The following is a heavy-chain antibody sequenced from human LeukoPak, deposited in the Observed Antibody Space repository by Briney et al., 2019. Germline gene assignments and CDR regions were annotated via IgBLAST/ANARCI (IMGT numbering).Heavy chain of an antibody. CDR3: AQAKSQSSGWDY. J-gene: IGHJ4*02. V-gene: IGHV1-18*01. D-gene: IGHD6-19*01. CDR2: ISAYNGNT. CDR1: GYTFTSYG. Sequence: ASVTVSCTASGYTFTSYGIGWVRQAPGQGLEWMGWISAYNGNTNYAQKLQGRVTMTTDTSTSTAYMELRSLRSDDTAVYYCAQAKSQSSGWDYWGQGTLVTVSS.